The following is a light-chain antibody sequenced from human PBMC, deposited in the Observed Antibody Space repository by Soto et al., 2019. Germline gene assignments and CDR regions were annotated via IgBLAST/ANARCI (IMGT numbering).Light chain of an antibody. V-gene: IGKV3-20*01. CDR1: QSVGKNY. J-gene: IGKJ4*01. Sequence: EIVLTQSPGTRSLSPGERATLSCGASQSVGKNYLAWYQQKPGQAPRLLIYTASIRATGIPDRFSGSGSGTDFTLTISRLEPEDFAVYYCHQHAESPLTCGGGTKVDIK. CDR3: HQHAESPLT. CDR2: TAS.